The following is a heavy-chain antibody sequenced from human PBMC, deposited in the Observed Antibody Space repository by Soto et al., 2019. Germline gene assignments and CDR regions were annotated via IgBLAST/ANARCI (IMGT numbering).Heavy chain of an antibody. D-gene: IGHD3-22*01. CDR3: ARESPPSGYPYWYYYGMDV. V-gene: IGHV3-30-3*01. CDR2: ISYDGSNK. Sequence: SLRLSCAASGFTFSSYAMHWVRQAPGKGLEWVAVISYDGSNKYYADSVKGRFTISRDNSKNTLYLQMNSLRAEDTAVYYCARESPPSGYPYWYYYGMDVWGQGTTVTVSS. J-gene: IGHJ6*02. CDR1: GFTFSSYA.